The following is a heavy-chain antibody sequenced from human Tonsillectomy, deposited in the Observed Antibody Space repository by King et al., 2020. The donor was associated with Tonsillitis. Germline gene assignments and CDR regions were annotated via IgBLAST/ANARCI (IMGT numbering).Heavy chain of an antibody. CDR1: GFTFSTYG. CDR3: ARDDTMGYYYYYGMVV. V-gene: IGHV3-33*05. D-gene: IGHD3-3*01. Sequence: VQLVESGGGVVQPGRSLRLSCAASGFTFSTYGMHWVRQAPGKGLEWVAVISYDGSNKYYVHSVKGRFTISRDNSKNTLYLQMNSLRAEDTAVYYCARDDTMGYYYYYGMVVWGQGTTVTVSS. J-gene: IGHJ6*02. CDR2: ISYDGSNK.